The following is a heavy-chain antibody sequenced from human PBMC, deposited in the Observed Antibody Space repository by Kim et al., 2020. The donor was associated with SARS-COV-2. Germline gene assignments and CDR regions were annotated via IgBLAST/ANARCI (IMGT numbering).Heavy chain of an antibody. CDR1: GFIFSTYA. V-gene: IGHV3-64D*06. CDR2: ISRNGDTT. D-gene: IGHD3-16*01. Sequence: GGSLRLSCSASGFIFSTYAMHWVRQAPGKGLEFVSGISRNGDTTFYADSVKGRFTISRDNAKEKLYLQTSSLRPEDTALYYCVNDGGYWGQGTRVTVSS. CDR3: VNDGGY. J-gene: IGHJ4*02.